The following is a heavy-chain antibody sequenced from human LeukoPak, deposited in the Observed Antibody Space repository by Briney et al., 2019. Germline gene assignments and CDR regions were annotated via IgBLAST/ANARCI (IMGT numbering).Heavy chain of an antibody. CDR1: GYTFTGYY. Sequence: GASVKVSCKASGYTFTGYYLHWVRQAPGQGLEWMGWINPNSGGTSFAQKFQGRVTMTRDTSISTAYMELSRLRSDDTAVYYCAKDKVGDDSGLVDYWGQGILVTVSS. J-gene: IGHJ4*02. CDR2: INPNSGGT. CDR3: AKDKVGDDSGLVDY. V-gene: IGHV1-2*02. D-gene: IGHD3-22*01.